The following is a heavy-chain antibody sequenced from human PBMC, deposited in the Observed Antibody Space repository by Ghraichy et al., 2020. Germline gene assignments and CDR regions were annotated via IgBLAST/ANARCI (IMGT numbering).Heavy chain of an antibody. CDR2: ISWNSGSI. V-gene: IGHV3-9*01. CDR3: AKAATDYYDSSGYYRYFQH. D-gene: IGHD3-22*01. J-gene: IGHJ1*01. CDR1: GFTFDDYA. Sequence: GGSLRLSCAASGFTFDDYAMHWVRQAPGKGLEWVSGISWNSGSIGYADSVKGRFTISRDNAKNSLYLQMNSLRAEDTALYYCAKAATDYYDSSGYYRYFQHWGQGTLVTVSS.